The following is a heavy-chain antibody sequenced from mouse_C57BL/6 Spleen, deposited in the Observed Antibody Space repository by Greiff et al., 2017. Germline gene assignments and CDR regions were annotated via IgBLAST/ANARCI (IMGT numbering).Heavy chain of an antibody. CDR3: TREFYYGSSYDFDY. D-gene: IGHD1-1*01. CDR1: GYTFTSYW. J-gene: IGHJ2*01. CDR2: IYPGNSDT. Sequence: EVQLQQSGTVLARPGASVKMSCKTSGYTFTSYWMHWVKQRPGQGLEWIGAIYPGNSDTSYNQKFKGKAKLTAVTSASTAYMELSSLTNEDSAVYYCTREFYYGSSYDFDYWGQGTTLTVSS. V-gene: IGHV1-5*01.